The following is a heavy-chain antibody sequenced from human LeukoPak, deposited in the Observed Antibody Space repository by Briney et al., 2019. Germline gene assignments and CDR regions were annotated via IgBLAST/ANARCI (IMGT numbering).Heavy chain of an antibody. Sequence: PGGSLRLSCAVSGFTFKLYWMHWVRQAPGEGPVWVSRINDDGSDTTYADSVKGRFTISRDDAKNMLFLQMNSLRAEDTAVYYCVRGGPSTWSWGQGTLVTVSS. D-gene: IGHD2-15*01. CDR1: GFTFKLYW. CDR2: INDDGSDT. CDR3: VRGGPSTWS. J-gene: IGHJ5*02. V-gene: IGHV3-74*01.